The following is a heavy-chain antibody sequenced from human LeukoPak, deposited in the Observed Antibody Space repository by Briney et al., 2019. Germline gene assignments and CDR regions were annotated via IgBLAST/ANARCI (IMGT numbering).Heavy chain of an antibody. CDR2: ISYDGSKK. CDR3: ARGGDSSGWYYQYYFDY. J-gene: IGHJ4*02. V-gene: IGHV3-30*03. Sequence: GGSLRLSCAASGFTFSSYVMHWVRQAPGKGLEGVAVISYDGSKKYYADSVKGRFTISRDNSKNTLYLQMGSLRVEDMAVYYCARGGDSSGWYYQYYFDYWGQGTLVTVSS. D-gene: IGHD6-19*01. CDR1: GFTFSSYV.